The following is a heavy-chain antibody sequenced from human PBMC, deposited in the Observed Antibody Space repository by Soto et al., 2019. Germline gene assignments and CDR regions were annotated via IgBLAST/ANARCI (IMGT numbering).Heavy chain of an antibody. CDR2: IYNSGST. J-gene: IGHJ4*02. Sequence: SETLSLTCAVSGGYISGGYYSWSWIRQPPGKGLEWIGFIYNSGSTYYNSSLKSRVTISVDRSKNHFFLNLTSVTAADTAVYYCARDAIRGSAAMKTYWGLGTLVTVS. V-gene: IGHV4-30-2*01. CDR3: ARDAIRGSAAMKTY. CDR1: GGYISGGYYS.